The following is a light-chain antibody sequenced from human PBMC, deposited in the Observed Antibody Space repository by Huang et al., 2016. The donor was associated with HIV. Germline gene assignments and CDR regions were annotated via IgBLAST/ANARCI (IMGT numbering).Light chain of an antibody. CDR3: QQSLISPRT. Sequence: DVQMTQSPSSLSASVGDRVTLTCRTSQNINTYLNWYQQKPGNAPKLLIYVASSLQSGVPSRFSGSGSGTDFTLTISRLQPEDVATYFCQQSLISPRTFGPGTRVDIK. CDR1: QNINTY. V-gene: IGKV1-39*01. CDR2: VAS. J-gene: IGKJ3*01.